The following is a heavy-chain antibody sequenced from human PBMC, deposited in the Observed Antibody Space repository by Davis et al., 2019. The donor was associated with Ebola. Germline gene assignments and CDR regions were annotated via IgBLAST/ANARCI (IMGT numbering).Heavy chain of an antibody. CDR3: ARRPRYCTNGVCHTAHFDY. D-gene: IGHD2-8*01. J-gene: IGHJ4*02. Sequence: PSETLSLTCTVSGDSIISVDSYWTWIRQHPGKGLEWLGYIYYSGSTYYNPSLKSRVTISVDTSKNQFSLKLSSVTAADTAVYYCARRPRYCTNGVCHTAHFDYWGQGTLVTVSS. V-gene: IGHV4-31*03. CDR2: IYYSGST. CDR1: GDSIISVDSY.